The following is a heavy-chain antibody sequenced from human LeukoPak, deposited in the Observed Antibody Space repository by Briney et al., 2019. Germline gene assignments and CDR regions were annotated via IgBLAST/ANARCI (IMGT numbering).Heavy chain of an antibody. J-gene: IGHJ4*02. CDR1: GGSFSGYY. D-gene: IGHD3-22*01. CDR2: INHSGST. CDR3: ARATLRRITMIVVVIRGGVFDY. Sequence: SETLSLTCAVYGGSFSGYYWSWIRQPPGKGLEWIGEINHSGSTNYNPSLKSRVTISVDTSKNQFSLKLSPVTAADTAVYYCARATLRRITMIVVVIRGGVFDYWGQGTLVTVSS. V-gene: IGHV4-34*01.